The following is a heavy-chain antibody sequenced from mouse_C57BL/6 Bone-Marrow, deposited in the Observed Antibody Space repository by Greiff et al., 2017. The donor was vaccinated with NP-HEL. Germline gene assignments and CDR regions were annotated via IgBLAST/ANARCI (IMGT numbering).Heavy chain of an antibody. V-gene: IGHV5-17*01. Sequence: EVQLVESGGGLVKPGGSLKLSCAASGFTFSDYGMHWVRQAPEKGLEWVAYISSGCSTIYYADTVKGRFTISRDNAKNTLFLQMTSLRSEDTAMYYCARDPATVGDYWGQGTTLTVSS. CDR1: GFTFSDYG. CDR2: ISSGCSTI. D-gene: IGHD1-1*01. CDR3: ARDPATVGDY. J-gene: IGHJ2*01.